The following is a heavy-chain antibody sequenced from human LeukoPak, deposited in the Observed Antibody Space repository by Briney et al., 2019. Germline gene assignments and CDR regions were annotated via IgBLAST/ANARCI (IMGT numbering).Heavy chain of an antibody. J-gene: IGHJ4*02. Sequence: GGSLRLSCAASGVTFSDYYMSWIRQAPGKGLEWVSYISSSSSYTNYADSVKGRFTISRDNAKNSLYLRMNSLRAEDTAVYYCARDYDFWSGRTLGYWGQGTLVTVSS. D-gene: IGHD3-3*01. CDR3: ARDYDFWSGRTLGY. CDR1: GVTFSDYY. CDR2: ISSSSSYT. V-gene: IGHV3-11*06.